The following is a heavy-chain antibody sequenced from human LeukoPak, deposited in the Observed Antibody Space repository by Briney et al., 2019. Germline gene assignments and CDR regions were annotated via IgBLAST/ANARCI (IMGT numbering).Heavy chain of an antibody. J-gene: IGHJ6*03. Sequence: PGGSLRLSCAASGFTFSSYAMSWVRQVPGKGLEWVSAISGSGGSTYYADSVKGRFTISRDNSKNTLYLQMNSLRAEDTAVYYCAKDSSYGYDVDYYYYMDVWGKGTTVTVSS. V-gene: IGHV3-23*01. CDR3: AKDSSYGYDVDYYYYMDV. CDR1: GFTFSSYA. CDR2: ISGSGGST. D-gene: IGHD5-18*01.